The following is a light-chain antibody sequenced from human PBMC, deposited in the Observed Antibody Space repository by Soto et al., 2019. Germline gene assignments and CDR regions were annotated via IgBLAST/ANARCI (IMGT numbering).Light chain of an antibody. V-gene: IGKV3-20*01. Sequence: EIVLTQSPGTLSLSPGERATLSFRASQRVNNSYFAWYQQMPGQAPRLLIFGASSRATGIPDRFSCSGSGTNFTLTISRLEPEDFAVYYCHQHGRSPGVTFGGGTKVEIK. J-gene: IGKJ4*01. CDR1: QRVNNSY. CDR3: HQHGRSPGVT. CDR2: GAS.